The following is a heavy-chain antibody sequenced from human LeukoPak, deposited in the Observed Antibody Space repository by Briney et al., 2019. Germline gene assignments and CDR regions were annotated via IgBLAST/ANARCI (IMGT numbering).Heavy chain of an antibody. Sequence: PGGSLRLSCAASGFSFSDYYMTWIRQAPGKGLEWVSYISSRGNTIYYADSVKGRFTISRDNAKNSLYLQMNSLRAEDTAVYFCARGHVLYTKSWAEDPKSVGYWGQGTLVTVSS. V-gene: IGHV3-11*04. D-gene: IGHD3-16*01. J-gene: IGHJ4*02. CDR3: ARGHVLYTKSWAEDPKSVGY. CDR1: GFSFSDYY. CDR2: ISSRGNTI.